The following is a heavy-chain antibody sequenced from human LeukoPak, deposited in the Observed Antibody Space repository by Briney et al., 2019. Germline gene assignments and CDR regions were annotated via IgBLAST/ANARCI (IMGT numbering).Heavy chain of an antibody. Sequence: PGGSLRLSCAASGFTFSSYAMSWVRQAPGKGLEWVSAISGSGGSTYYADSVKGRFTISRDNSKNTLYLQMNSLRAEDTAVYYCAKVIYPRRPVLGYSSSWDYWGQGTLVTVSS. D-gene: IGHD6-6*01. V-gene: IGHV3-23*01. CDR1: GFTFSSYA. CDR3: AKVIYPRRPVLGYSSSWDY. J-gene: IGHJ4*02. CDR2: ISGSGGST.